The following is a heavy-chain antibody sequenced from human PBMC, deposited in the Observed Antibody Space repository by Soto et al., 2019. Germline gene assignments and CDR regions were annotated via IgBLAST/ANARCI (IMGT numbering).Heavy chain of an antibody. Sequence: QVQLVQSGAEVKKPGASVKVSCKASGYTFTNYGISWVRQAPGQGLEWMGWMSAYKGNTNYAQNFQGRVTITTDNSTSTAYMELRSLRSDDTAVYYCARDHYRTHVFDIWGQGTMVTVSS. CDR2: MSAYKGNT. D-gene: IGHD4-4*01. CDR3: ARDHYRTHVFDI. J-gene: IGHJ3*02. V-gene: IGHV1-18*04. CDR1: GYTFTNYG.